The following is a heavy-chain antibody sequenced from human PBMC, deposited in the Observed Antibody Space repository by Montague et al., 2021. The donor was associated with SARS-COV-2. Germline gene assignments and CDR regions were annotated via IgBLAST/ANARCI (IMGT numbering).Heavy chain of an antibody. J-gene: IGHJ6*03. CDR1: GFTFSSYA. CDR2: ISYDGSNK. V-gene: IGHV3-30*04. Sequence: SLRLSCAASGFTFSSYAMHWVRQAPGKGLEWVAVISYDGSNKYYADSVKGRFTISRDNSKNTLYLQMDSLRAEDTAVYYCARDATYYDILTGYPAFDYYYYYYMGVWGKGTTVTVSS. CDR3: ARDATYYDILTGYPAFDYYYYYYMGV. D-gene: IGHD3-9*01.